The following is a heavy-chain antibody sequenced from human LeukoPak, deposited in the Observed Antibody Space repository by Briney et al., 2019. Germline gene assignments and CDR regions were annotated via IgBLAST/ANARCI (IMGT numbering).Heavy chain of an antibody. D-gene: IGHD3-22*01. J-gene: IGHJ4*02. CDR1: GGTFISYA. CDR3: AREIHYYDSSGYYLDY. V-gene: IGHV1-69*04. Sequence: SVKVSCKASGGTFISYAISWVRQAPGQGLEWMGRIIPILGIANYAQKFQGRVTITADKSTSTAYMELSSLRSEDTAVYYCAREIHYYDSSGYYLDYWGQGTLVTVSS. CDR2: IIPILGIA.